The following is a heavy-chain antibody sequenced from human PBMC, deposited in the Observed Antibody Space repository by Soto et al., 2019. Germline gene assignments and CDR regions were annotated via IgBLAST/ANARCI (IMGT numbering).Heavy chain of an antibody. CDR1: GYSFTSYW. CDR3: AIQYSSGWSTNKDAFDI. J-gene: IGHJ3*02. D-gene: IGHD6-19*01. V-gene: IGHV5-51*01. CDR2: IYPGDSDT. Sequence: PGESLKISCKGSGYSFTSYWIGWVRQMPGKGLEWMGIIYPGDSDTRYSPSFQGQVTISADKSISTAYLQWSSLKASDTAMYYCAIQYSSGWSTNKDAFDIWGQGTMVTVSS.